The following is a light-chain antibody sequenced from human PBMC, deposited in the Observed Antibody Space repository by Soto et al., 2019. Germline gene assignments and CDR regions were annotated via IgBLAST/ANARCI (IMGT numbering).Light chain of an antibody. CDR1: HTISSSY. CDR3: QQYVTSSPRT. Sequence: EIVLTQSPCTLSLSPGERATLSCRASHTISSSYLACYQQKPGQAPRLLMYGISRRATGIPDRFSGSGSGTDFTLTITRLEPEDFAVYYCQQYVTSSPRTFGQGTKVDIK. CDR2: GIS. J-gene: IGKJ1*01. V-gene: IGKV3-20*01.